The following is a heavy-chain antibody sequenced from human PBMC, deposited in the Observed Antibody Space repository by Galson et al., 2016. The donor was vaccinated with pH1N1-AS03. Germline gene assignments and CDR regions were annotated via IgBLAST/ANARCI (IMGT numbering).Heavy chain of an antibody. CDR1: GFSLSTGGVH. V-gene: IGHV2-5*02. CDR2: IFWDGET. J-gene: IGHJ4*02. Sequence: PALVKPTQTLTLTCSFSGFSLSTGGVHVAWIRQPPGKALEWLALIFWDGETRYRPSLTSRLTITKDTSKNEVVLTMTNMDPVDTVTYYCARSTHVNEGLDFWGQGTLVSVSS. CDR3: ARSTHVNEGLDF. D-gene: IGHD2-8*01.